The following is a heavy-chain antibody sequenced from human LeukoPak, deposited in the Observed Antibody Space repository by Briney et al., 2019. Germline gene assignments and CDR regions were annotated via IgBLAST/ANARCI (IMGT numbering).Heavy chain of an antibody. Sequence: ASVKVSCKASGYTFTGYYMHWVRQAPGQGLEWMGWINPNSGGTNYAQKFQGRVTMTRDTSISTAYMELSRLRSDDTAVYYCARERYCSSTSCSAPLRYWGQGTLVTVSS. D-gene: IGHD2-2*01. CDR1: GYTFTGYY. CDR3: ARERYCSSTSCSAPLRY. CDR2: INPNSGGT. V-gene: IGHV1-2*02. J-gene: IGHJ4*02.